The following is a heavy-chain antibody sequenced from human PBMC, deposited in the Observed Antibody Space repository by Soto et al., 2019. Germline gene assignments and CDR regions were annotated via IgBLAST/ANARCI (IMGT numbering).Heavy chain of an antibody. V-gene: IGHV3-7*05. D-gene: IGHD5-12*01. CDR1: GFTFSSYW. CDR2: MNRDGTEK. J-gene: IGHJ4*02. CDR3: ARDPNSGYDRGRNY. Sequence: EELLVESGGGLVQPGGSLRLSCAASGFTFSSYWMSWVRQTPGKGLEWVANMNRDGTEKYYVDSVAGRFTISRDNARNVLYLQMNNLRVDDTAVYYCARDPNSGYDRGRNYWGQGTLVSVSS.